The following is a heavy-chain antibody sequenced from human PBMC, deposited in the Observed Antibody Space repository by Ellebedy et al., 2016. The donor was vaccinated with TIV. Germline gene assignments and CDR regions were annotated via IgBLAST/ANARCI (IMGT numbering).Heavy chain of an antibody. CDR1: GYSFHTYW. J-gene: IGHJ5*01. Sequence: PGGSLRLSCKGSGYSFHTYWISWVRQMPGQGLEWMGKIDPTDSYTNYSPSFQGHVTISVDRSIGTAYLQWGSLKASDTAMYYCARHRLRYFDWFESWGQGTLVTVSS. V-gene: IGHV5-10-1*01. CDR2: IDPTDSYT. CDR3: ARHRLRYFDWFES. D-gene: IGHD3-9*01.